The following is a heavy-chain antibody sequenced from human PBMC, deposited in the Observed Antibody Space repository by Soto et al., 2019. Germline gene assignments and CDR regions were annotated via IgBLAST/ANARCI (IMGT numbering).Heavy chain of an antibody. CDR2: ISSSGSTI. Sequence: GGSLRLSCAASGFTFSSYSMNWVRQAPGKGLEWVSSISSSGSTIYYADSVKGRFTISRDNAKNSLYLQMNSLRAEDTAVYYCARDVRNYDFWSGYYTGIGQRPGWFDPWGQGTLVTVSS. V-gene: IGHV3-48*04. CDR3: ARDVRNYDFWSGYYTGIGQRPGWFDP. CDR1: GFTFSSYS. J-gene: IGHJ5*02. D-gene: IGHD3-3*01.